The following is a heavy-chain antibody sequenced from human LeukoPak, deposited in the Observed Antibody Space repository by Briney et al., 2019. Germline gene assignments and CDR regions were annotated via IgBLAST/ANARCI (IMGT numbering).Heavy chain of an antibody. CDR1: GGTFSSYA. D-gene: IGHD3-16*01. CDR2: IIPIFGTA. J-gene: IGHJ6*03. V-gene: IGHV1-69*05. Sequence: GASVKVSCKASGGTFSSYAISWVRQAPGQGLEWMGEIIPIFGTANYAQKFQGRVTITTDESTSTAYMELSSLRSEDTAVYYCARGSGLGADIYYYYYMDVWGKGTTVTVSS. CDR3: ARGSGLGADIYYYYYMDV.